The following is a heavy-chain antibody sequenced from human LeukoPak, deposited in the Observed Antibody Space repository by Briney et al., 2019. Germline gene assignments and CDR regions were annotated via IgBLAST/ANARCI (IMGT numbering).Heavy chain of an antibody. CDR1: GFTFSSYA. J-gene: IGHJ6*03. V-gene: IGHV3-23*01. Sequence: GGSLRLSCAASGFTFSSYAMSWVRQAPGKGLEWVSAISGSGGSTYYADSVKGRVTISRDNSKNTLYLQMNSLRAEDTAVYYCAKDSGATTFSPYYYYYYMDVWGKGTTVTISS. CDR3: AKDSGATTFSPYYYYYYMDV. D-gene: IGHD1-26*01. CDR2: ISGSGGST.